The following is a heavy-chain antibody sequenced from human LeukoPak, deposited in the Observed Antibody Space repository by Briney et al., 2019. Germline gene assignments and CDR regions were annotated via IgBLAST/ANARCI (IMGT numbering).Heavy chain of an antibody. J-gene: IGHJ6*02. Sequence: SQTLSLTCAISGDSVSINSAAWNWIRQSPSRGLEWLGRTYYRSKWYNDYAVSVKSRITINPDTSKNQFSLQLNSVTPEDTAVYYCARDPYSSSWYDYYYYGMDVWGQGTTVTVSS. CDR2: TYYRSKWYN. CDR3: ARDPYSSSWYDYYYYGMDV. V-gene: IGHV6-1*01. CDR1: GDSVSINSAA. D-gene: IGHD6-13*01.